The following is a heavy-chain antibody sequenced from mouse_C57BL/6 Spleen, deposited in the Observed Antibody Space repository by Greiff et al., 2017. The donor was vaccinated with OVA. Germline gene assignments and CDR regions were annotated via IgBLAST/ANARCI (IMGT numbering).Heavy chain of an antibody. V-gene: IGHV1-15*01. J-gene: IGHJ2*01. Sequence: QVQLQQSGAELVRPGASVTLSCKASGYTFTAHEMHWVKQTPVHGLEWIGAIDPETGGTAYHQKFKGKAILTADKSSSTAYMELRSLTSEDSAVYYCTRNYGSSLLDYWGQGTTLTVSS. CDR2: IDPETGGT. CDR1: GYTFTAHE. D-gene: IGHD1-1*01. CDR3: TRNYGSSLLDY.